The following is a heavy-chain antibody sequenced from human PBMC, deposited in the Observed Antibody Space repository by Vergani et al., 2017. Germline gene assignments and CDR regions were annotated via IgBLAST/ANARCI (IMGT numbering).Heavy chain of an antibody. Sequence: QVQLQQWGAGLLKPSETLSLTCAVYGGSFSGYYWSWIRQPPGKGLEWIGEINHSGSTNYNPSLKSRVTISVDTSKNQFYLKLSSVTAADTAVYYCATGITIFGVVDYWGQGTLVTVSS. J-gene: IGHJ4*02. CDR2: INHSGST. CDR3: ATGITIFGVVDY. D-gene: IGHD3-3*01. V-gene: IGHV4-34*01. CDR1: GGSFSGYY.